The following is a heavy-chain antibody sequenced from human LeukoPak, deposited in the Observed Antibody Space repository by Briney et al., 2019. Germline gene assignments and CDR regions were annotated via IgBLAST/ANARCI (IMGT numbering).Heavy chain of an antibody. CDR2: ISSSSSYI. Sequence: GGSLRLSCAASGFTFSSYSMNWVRQAPGKGLEWVSSISSSSSYIYYADSVKGRFTISRDNAKNSLYLQMNSLRAEDTAVYYCERDPSTIYNSGSYGDYWGQGTLVTVSS. J-gene: IGHJ4*02. D-gene: IGHD1-26*01. V-gene: IGHV3-21*01. CDR1: GFTFSSYS. CDR3: ERDPSTIYNSGSYGDY.